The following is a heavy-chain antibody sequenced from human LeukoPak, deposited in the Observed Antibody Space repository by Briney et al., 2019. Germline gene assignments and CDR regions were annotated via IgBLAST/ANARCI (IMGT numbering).Heavy chain of an antibody. Sequence: PGGSLRLSCAASGFTVSSNYMSWVRQAPGKGLVWVSRINSDGSSTSYADSVKGRFTISRDNAKNTLYLQMNSLRAEDTAVYYCARPSGYCSSTSCYRVSWFDPWGQGTLVTVSS. CDR2: INSDGSST. V-gene: IGHV3-74*01. D-gene: IGHD2-2*01. CDR3: ARPSGYCSSTSCYRVSWFDP. J-gene: IGHJ5*02. CDR1: GFTVSSNY.